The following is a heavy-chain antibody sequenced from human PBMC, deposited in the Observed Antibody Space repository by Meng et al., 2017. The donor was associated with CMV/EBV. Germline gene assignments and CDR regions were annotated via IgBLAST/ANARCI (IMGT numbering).Heavy chain of an antibody. CDR2: ISSSSSYI. Sequence: GESLKISCAASGFTFSSYAMNWVRQAPGKGLEWVSSISSSSSYIYYADSVKGRFTISRDNAKNSLYLQMNSLRAEDTAVYYCARVFGYDFWSGYFDYWGQGTLVTVSS. V-gene: IGHV3-21*01. CDR3: ARVFGYDFWSGYFDY. J-gene: IGHJ4*02. D-gene: IGHD3-3*01. CDR1: GFTFSSYA.